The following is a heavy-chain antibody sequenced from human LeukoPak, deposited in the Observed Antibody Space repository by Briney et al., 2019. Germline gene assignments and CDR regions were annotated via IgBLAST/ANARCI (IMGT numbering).Heavy chain of an antibody. D-gene: IGHD3-10*01. Sequence: ASVEVSCKASGYTFTSYGISWVRQAPGQGVEWMGWISAYNGNTNYAQKLQGRVTMTTDTSTSTAYMELRSLRSDDTAVYYCARSITMVRGVMPDFDYWGQGTLVTVSS. CDR3: ARSITMVRGVMPDFDY. V-gene: IGHV1-18*01. J-gene: IGHJ4*02. CDR1: GYTFTSYG. CDR2: ISAYNGNT.